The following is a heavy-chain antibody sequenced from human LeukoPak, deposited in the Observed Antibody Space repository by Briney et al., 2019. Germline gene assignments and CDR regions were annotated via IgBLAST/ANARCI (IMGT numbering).Heavy chain of an antibody. Sequence: AIXXVXQXXXXXXXXXGXIIPIFGTATYAQKFQGRVTITADESTSTAYMELSSLRSEDTAVYYCARSSYYDSSGYWFDYWGQGTLVTVSS. V-gene: IGHV1-69*01. CDR3: ARSSYYDSSGYWFDY. J-gene: IGHJ4*02. CDR1: A. CDR2: IIPIFGTA. D-gene: IGHD3-22*01.